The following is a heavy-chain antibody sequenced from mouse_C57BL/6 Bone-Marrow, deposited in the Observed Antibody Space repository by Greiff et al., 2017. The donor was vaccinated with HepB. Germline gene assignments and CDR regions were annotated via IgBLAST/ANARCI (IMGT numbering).Heavy chain of an antibody. V-gene: IGHV2-2*01. J-gene: IGHJ4*01. CDR3: ARSFDYYGSSCYAMDY. Sequence: LQESGPGLVQPSQSLSITCTVSGFSLTSYGVHWVRQSPGKGLEWLGVIWSGGSTDYNAAFISRLSISKDNSKSQVFFKMNSLQADDTAIYYCARSFDYYGSSCYAMDYWGQGTSVTVSS. D-gene: IGHD1-1*01. CDR1: GFSLTSYG. CDR2: IWSGGST.